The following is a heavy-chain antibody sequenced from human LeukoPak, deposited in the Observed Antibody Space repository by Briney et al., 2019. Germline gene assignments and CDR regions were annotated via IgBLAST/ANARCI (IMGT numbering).Heavy chain of an antibody. Sequence: GGSLRLSCAASGFTFSDYYMSWIRQAPGKGLEWVSYISSSGSTIYYADSVKGRFTISRDNAKNSLYLQMNSLRAEDTAVYYCARDEFIGSTWGYSYDTGYYYYMDVWGKGTTVTVSS. V-gene: IGHV3-11*04. CDR1: GFTFSDYY. D-gene: IGHD5-18*01. CDR3: ARDEFIGSTWGYSYDTGYYYYMDV. J-gene: IGHJ6*03. CDR2: ISSSGSTI.